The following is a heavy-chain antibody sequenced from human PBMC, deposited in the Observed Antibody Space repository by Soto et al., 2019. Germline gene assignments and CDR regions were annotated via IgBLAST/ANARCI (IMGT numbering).Heavy chain of an antibody. Sequence: PGGSLRLSCAASGFTFSNAWMSWVRQAPGKGLEWVGRIKSKTDGGTTDYAAPVKGRFTISRDDSKNTLYLQMNSLKTEDTAVYYCTTETLLPAAMAFDYWGQGTLVTVSS. CDR2: IKSKTDGGTT. V-gene: IGHV3-15*01. J-gene: IGHJ4*02. CDR3: TTETLLPAAMAFDY. D-gene: IGHD2-2*01. CDR1: GFTFSNAW.